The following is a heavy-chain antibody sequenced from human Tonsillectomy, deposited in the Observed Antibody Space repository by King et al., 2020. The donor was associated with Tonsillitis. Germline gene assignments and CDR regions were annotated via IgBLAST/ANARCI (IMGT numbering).Heavy chain of an antibody. CDR3: AKEDSHGYGDYVGGIAY. CDR1: GFAFSRYG. V-gene: IGHV3-30*02. J-gene: IGHJ4*02. CDR2: VRYDGSNK. D-gene: IGHD4-17*01. Sequence: VQLVESGGGVVQPGGSLRLSCAASGFAFSRYGMHWVRQAPGKGLEWVAFVRYDGSNKYYADSVKGRFTISRDNSQNTLFLQMNSLRADDTAVYYCAKEDSHGYGDYVGGIAYWGQGTLVTVSS.